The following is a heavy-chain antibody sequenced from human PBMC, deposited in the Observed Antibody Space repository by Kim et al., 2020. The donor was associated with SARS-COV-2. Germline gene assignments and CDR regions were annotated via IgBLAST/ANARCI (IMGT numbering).Heavy chain of an antibody. D-gene: IGHD2-15*01. Sequence: GGSLRLSCAASGFSFSSYWMTWVRQVPGKGLEWVANIKEDGSEKEYVDSAKGRFTISRDNAKHSLFLQMNSLRADDTAVYFCARADRGYYYFYGMDVWG. J-gene: IGHJ6*02. V-gene: IGHV3-7*03. CDR2: IKEDGSEK. CDR1: GFSFSSYW. CDR3: ARADRGYYYFYGMDV.